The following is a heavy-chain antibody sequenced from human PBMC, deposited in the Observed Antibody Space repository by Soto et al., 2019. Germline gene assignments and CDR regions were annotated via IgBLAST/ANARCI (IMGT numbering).Heavy chain of an antibody. CDR3: AKDMVRGDGMDV. J-gene: IGHJ6*02. CDR1: GFTFSSYG. D-gene: IGHD3-10*01. Sequence: QVQLVESGGGVVQPGRPLRLSCAASGFTFSSYGMHWVRQAPGKGLEWVAVISYDGSNKYYADSVKGRFTISRDNSKNTLYLQMNSLRAEDTAVYYCAKDMVRGDGMDVWGQGTTVTVSS. V-gene: IGHV3-30*18. CDR2: ISYDGSNK.